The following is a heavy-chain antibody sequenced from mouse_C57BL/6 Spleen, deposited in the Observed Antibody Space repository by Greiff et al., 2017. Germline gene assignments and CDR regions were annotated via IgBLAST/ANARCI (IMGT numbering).Heavy chain of an antibody. J-gene: IGHJ3*01. D-gene: IGHD2-5*01. CDR1: GFTFSSYA. CDR3: ARHYYSNYVPAWFAY. CDR2: ISDGGSYT. V-gene: IGHV5-4*03. Sequence: EVKLVESGGGLVKPGGSLKLSCAASGFTFSSYAMSWVRQTPEKRLGWVATISDGGSYTSYPDNVKGRFTISRDKTKNNLYLQMSHLKSEYTAMYYCARHYYSNYVPAWFAYWGQGTLVTVSA.